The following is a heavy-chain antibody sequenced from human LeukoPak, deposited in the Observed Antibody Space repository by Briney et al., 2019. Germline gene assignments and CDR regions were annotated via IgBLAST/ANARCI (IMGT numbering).Heavy chain of an antibody. V-gene: IGHV1-8*03. D-gene: IGHD4/OR15-4a*01. CDR1: GYTFTSYD. CDR3: ARDGDDYTFDY. J-gene: IGHJ4*02. Sequence: EASVKVSCKASGYTFTSYDINWVRQAPGQGLEWMGWMNPNSGNTVYAQKFQGRVTITRNTSISTAYMDLSSLRSEDTAVYYCARDGDDYTFDYWGQGTLVTVSS. CDR2: MNPNSGNT.